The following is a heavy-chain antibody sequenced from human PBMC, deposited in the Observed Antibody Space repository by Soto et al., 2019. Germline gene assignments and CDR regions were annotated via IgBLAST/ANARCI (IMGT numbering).Heavy chain of an antibody. V-gene: IGHV3-33*01. CDR1: GFTFNTYG. CDR2: IWSDGNNK. D-gene: IGHD6-19*01. CDR3: VRELTSGWPHYYNYGMDV. Sequence: QVQLVESGGGVVQPGRSLRLSCEASGFTFNTYGMHWVRQAPGKGLEWVAIIWSDGNNKYYKDSVKGRFTISRDNSKNTLYLQMDSLRVEDTALFYCVRELTSGWPHYYNYGMDVWGQGTTVTVSS. J-gene: IGHJ6*02.